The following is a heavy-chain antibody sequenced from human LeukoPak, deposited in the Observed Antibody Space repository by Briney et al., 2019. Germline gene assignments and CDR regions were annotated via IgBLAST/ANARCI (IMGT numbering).Heavy chain of an antibody. CDR1: GGSISSYY. V-gene: IGHV4-59*08. CDR2: IYYSGST. CDR3: ARHSSGWWLPSQMLSYFDY. Sequence: SETLSLTCTVSGGSISSYYWSWIRQPPGKGLEWIGYIYYSGSTSYNPSLKSRVTISVDTSKNQFSLKLSSVTAADTAVYYCARHSSGWWLPSQMLSYFDYWGQGTLVTVSS. D-gene: IGHD6-19*01. J-gene: IGHJ4*02.